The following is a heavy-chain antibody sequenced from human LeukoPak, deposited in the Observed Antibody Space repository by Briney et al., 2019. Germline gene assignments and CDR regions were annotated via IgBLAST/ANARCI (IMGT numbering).Heavy chain of an antibody. CDR1: GFTFSSYA. CDR2: IRYDGSNK. J-gene: IGHJ6*03. Sequence: GGSLRLSCAASGFTFSSYAMHWVRQAPGKGLEWVAFIRYDGSNKYYADSVKGRFTISRDNSKNTLYLEMNSLRAEDTAVYYCATFYSGNNYYYYYMDVWGKGTTVTISS. D-gene: IGHD1-26*01. V-gene: IGHV3-30*02. CDR3: ATFYSGNNYYYYYMDV.